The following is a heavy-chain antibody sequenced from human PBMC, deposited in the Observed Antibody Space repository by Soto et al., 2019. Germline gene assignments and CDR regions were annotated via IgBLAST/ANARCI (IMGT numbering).Heavy chain of an antibody. Sequence: PSETLSLTCSVSGASFSSYYWSWIRQPAGKGLEWIGRIYSGGGTNYNPSLKSRVTMSVDTSRKRFSLRLNSVTAADTAVYYCARGAAAGVDYGMDFWGQGTTVTAP. CDR2: IYSGGGT. V-gene: IGHV4-4*07. CDR1: GASFSSYY. J-gene: IGHJ6*02. D-gene: IGHD6-13*01. CDR3: ARGAAAGVDYGMDF.